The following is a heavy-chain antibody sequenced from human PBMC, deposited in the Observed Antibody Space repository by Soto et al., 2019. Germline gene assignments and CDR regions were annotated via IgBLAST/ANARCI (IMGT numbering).Heavy chain of an antibody. CDR1: GGSLSNYG. J-gene: IGHJ6*02. CDR2: IIPVFGTA. CDR3: ARGDATKIVVTTYDGMDV. Sequence: QVQLVQSGAEVKKPGSSVKVSCKASGGSLSNYGISWVRQAPGQGLEWMGGIIPVFGTANYAQKFQGRVTLTPDESTSIVYMDVTSLRSEDTAVYYCARGDATKIVVTTYDGMDVWGQGTTVTVSS. D-gene: IGHD4-17*01. V-gene: IGHV1-69*05.